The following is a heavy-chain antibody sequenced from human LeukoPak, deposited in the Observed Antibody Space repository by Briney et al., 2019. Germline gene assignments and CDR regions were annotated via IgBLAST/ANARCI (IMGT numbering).Heavy chain of an antibody. V-gene: IGHV3-7*01. CDR1: GFTFSCYL. CDR3: ARDSSAAPHSY. D-gene: IGHD2-15*01. CDR2: IKEEGSEK. J-gene: IGHJ4*02. Sequence: PGGSLRLSCAASGFTFSCYLMSWVRQAPGKGLEWVANIKEEGSEKYYVDSVKGRFIISRDNAKNSLYLQMNSLRAEDTAVYYCARDSSAAPHSYWGQGTLVTVFS.